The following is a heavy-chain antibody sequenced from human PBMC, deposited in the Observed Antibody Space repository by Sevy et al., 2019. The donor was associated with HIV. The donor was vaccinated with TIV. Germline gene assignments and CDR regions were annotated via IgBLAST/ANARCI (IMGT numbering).Heavy chain of an antibody. CDR2: ISRTADTI. Sequence: GGSLRLSCVVSGFTFSTYSMNWVRQAPGKGLDWVSFISRTADTIYYADSVKGRFTISRDNAKNSVYLQMSSLTAEDTAIYYCARDITLGGSSPNWFDLWGQGTLVTVSS. D-gene: IGHD1-26*01. V-gene: IGHV3-48*01. CDR1: GFTFSTYS. J-gene: IGHJ5*02. CDR3: ARDITLGGSSPNWFDL.